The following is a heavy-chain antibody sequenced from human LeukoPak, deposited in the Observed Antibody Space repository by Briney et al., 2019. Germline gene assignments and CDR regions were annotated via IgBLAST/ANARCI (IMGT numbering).Heavy chain of an antibody. CDR1: GASISSSNW. V-gene: IGHV4-4*02. D-gene: IGHD3-22*01. J-gene: IGHJ3*01. CDR3: SRVVVIDAFDV. Sequence: KPSETLSLTCGVSGASISSSNWWSWVRQAPGKGLEWIGEIYYSGSTNYNPSLKSRVTISIDKSKNQFSLQLTSVTAADTAVYYCSRVVVIDAFDVWGQGTMVTVSS. CDR2: IYYSGST.